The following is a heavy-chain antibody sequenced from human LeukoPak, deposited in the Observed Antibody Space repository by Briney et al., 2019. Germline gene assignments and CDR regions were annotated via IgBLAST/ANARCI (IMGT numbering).Heavy chain of an antibody. D-gene: IGHD1-14*01. CDR3: VRGGQTAEYVETTTGCDY. V-gene: IGHV3-30*02. J-gene: IGHJ4*02. CDR1: GFTFSSYC. Sequence: PGGSLRLSCAVSGFTFSSYCMHWVRQAPGKGLEWVAFIRYDGSNKYYADSVKGRFTISRDNSKNTLYLQMNSLRAEDTAVYYCVRGGQTAEYVETTTGCDYWGQGTLVIVSS. CDR2: IRYDGSNK.